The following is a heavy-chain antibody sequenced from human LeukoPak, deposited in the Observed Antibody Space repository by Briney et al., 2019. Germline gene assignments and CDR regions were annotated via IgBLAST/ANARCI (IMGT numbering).Heavy chain of an antibody. J-gene: IGHJ4*02. V-gene: IGHV4-39*01. CDR3: ASVTIKDYGDYARRGYFAY. Sequence: PSETLSLTCNVSGGSINRSDYSWAWIRQPPGKGLEWIGSIYYSEATEYNPSLKSRVTISVDTSKDQFSLKVSSVIAADTAVYYCASVTIKDYGDYARRGYFAYWGQGTLVAVSS. CDR2: IYYSEAT. CDR1: GGSINRSDYS. D-gene: IGHD4-17*01.